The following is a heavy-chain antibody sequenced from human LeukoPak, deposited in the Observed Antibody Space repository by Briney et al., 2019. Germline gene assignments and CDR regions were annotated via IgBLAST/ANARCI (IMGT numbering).Heavy chain of an antibody. J-gene: IGHJ4*02. Sequence: PGGSLRLSCAASGFTFSSYAMSWVRQAPGKGLEWVSGISGSGDSTYYADSVKGRFTISRDNSKDTLYLQMNSLRAEDTAVYYCGKDAKDCSSTSCYLDYWGQGTLVTVSS. V-gene: IGHV3-23*01. D-gene: IGHD2-2*01. CDR2: ISGSGDST. CDR3: GKDAKDCSSTSCYLDY. CDR1: GFTFSSYA.